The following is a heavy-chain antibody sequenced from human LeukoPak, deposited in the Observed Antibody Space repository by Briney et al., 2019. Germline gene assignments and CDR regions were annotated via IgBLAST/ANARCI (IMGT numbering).Heavy chain of an antibody. CDR2: ISSSGSTI. CDR3: ARDLFMRSMVRGVSYYYYYMDV. D-gene: IGHD3-10*01. CDR1: GFTFSDYY. V-gene: IGHV3-11*01. J-gene: IGHJ6*03. Sequence: PGGSLRLSCAASGFTFSDYYMSWIRQAPGKGLEWVSYISSSGSTIYYADSVKGRFTISRDNAKNSLYLQMNSLRAEDTAVYYCARDLFMRSMVRGVSYYYYYMDVWGKGTTVTISS.